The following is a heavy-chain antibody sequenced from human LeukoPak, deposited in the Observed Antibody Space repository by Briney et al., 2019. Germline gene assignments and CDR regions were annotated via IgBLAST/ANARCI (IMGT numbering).Heavy chain of an antibody. V-gene: IGHV3-11*01. J-gene: IGHJ4*02. CDR2: ISSSGSTI. CDR3: ARDGGTGTTLPLDY. Sequence: PRGAPRLSCAGSGFTFSDYFMSWVPQAPGEGLGWVSYISSSGSTIYYADSVKGRFTISRDNAKNSLYLQMNSLRAEDTAVYYCARDGGTGTTLPLDYWGQGTLVTVSS. CDR1: GFTFSDYF. D-gene: IGHD1-7*01.